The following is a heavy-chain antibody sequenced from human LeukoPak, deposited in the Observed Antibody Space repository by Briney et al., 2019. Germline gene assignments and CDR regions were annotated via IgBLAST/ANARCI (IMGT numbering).Heavy chain of an antibody. J-gene: IGHJ4*02. D-gene: IGHD6-19*01. CDR1: GFTFSTYA. Sequence: PGGSLRLSCAASGFTFSTYAMSWVRQAPGKGLEWVSGISGSGESTNYADSVKGRFTISRDNSKNTLYLQMNSLRAEDTAVYYCAKDSGIAVAGTNYFDYWGQGTLVTVSS. CDR3: AKDSGIAVAGTNYFDY. CDR2: ISGSGEST. V-gene: IGHV3-23*01.